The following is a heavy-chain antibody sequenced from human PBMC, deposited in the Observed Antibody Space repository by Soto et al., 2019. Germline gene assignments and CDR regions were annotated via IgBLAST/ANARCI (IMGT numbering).Heavy chain of an antibody. CDR2: IIPYYKTL. J-gene: IGHJ4*02. V-gene: IGHV1-69*01. D-gene: IGHD6-13*01. CDR3: ASGASRWYPYFFDS. CDR1: EGTFNSYA. Sequence: QAQVVQSGAEVRKPGSSVKLSCKASEGTFNSYAIAWVRQAPGQGLEWMGGIIPYYKTLNYAQKFQDRVTITADDSTNTVYMELSSLRSDDTAVYFCASGASRWYPYFFDSWAQGTLVTVSS.